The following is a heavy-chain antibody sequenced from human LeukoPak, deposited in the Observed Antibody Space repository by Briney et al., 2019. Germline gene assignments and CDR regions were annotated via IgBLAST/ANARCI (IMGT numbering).Heavy chain of an antibody. CDR3: SRDFQGY. CDR1: GFTFSSYW. V-gene: IGHV3-7*01. Sequence: GGSLRLSCAASGFTFSSYWMSWVRQAPGKGLEWVARTKEDGSEKYYVDSVKGRFTISRDNAKNSLHLEMNSLRAEDTAVYYCSRDFQGYWGQGTLVTVSS. J-gene: IGHJ4*02. CDR2: TKEDGSEK.